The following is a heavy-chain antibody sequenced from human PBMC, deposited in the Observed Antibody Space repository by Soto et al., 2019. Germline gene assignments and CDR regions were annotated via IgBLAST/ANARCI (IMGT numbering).Heavy chain of an antibody. J-gene: IGHJ6*02. Sequence: SETLSLTCTVSGGSISSSSYYWGWIRQPPGKGLEWIGSIYYSGSTYYNPSLKSRVTISVDTSKNQFSLKLSSVTAADTAVYYCAMYSSGWYYYYGMDVWGQGTTVTVSS. CDR3: AMYSSGWYYYYGMDV. V-gene: IGHV4-39*01. D-gene: IGHD6-19*01. CDR2: IYYSGST. CDR1: GGSISSSSYY.